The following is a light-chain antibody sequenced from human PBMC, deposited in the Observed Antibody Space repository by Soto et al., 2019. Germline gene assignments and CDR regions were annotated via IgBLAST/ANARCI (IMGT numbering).Light chain of an antibody. CDR1: QSISSW. CDR3: QQYNSSPFT. J-gene: IGKJ3*01. V-gene: IGKV1-5*03. Sequence: DIQMTQSTSTLSASVGDRVTITCRASQSISSWLAWYQQKPGKAPKLLIYKASSLESGVPSRFSGSGSGTEFTLTISSLQPDDFATYYCQQYNSSPFTFGPGTKVDIK. CDR2: KAS.